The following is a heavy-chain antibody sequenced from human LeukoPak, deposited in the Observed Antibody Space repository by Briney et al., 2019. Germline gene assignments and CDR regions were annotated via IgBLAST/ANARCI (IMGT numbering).Heavy chain of an antibody. Sequence: GGSLRLSCAASGFTFSSYAMSWVRQAPGKGLEWVSVISGSGGSTYYADSVKGRFTISRDNSKNTLYLQMNSLRAEDTAVYYCAKCPPYCTNGICYTQKYYFDYWGQGTLVTVSS. J-gene: IGHJ4*02. CDR3: AKCPPYCTNGICYTQKYYFDY. V-gene: IGHV3-23*01. CDR1: GFTFSSYA. CDR2: ISGSGGST. D-gene: IGHD2-8*01.